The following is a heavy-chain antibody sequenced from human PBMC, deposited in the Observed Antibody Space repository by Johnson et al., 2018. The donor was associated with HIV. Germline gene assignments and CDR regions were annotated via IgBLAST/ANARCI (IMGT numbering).Heavy chain of an antibody. CDR1: GFTFADYG. CDR3: ARDHSGYDSVTAAFDI. J-gene: IGHJ3*02. D-gene: IGHD5-12*01. Sequence: VQLVESGGGVVRPGGSLRLSCAASGFTFADYGMSWVRQAPGKGMEWVSVIYSGGSTYYADSVKGRFTISRDNSKNTLYLEMNSLRAEDTAVYYCARDHSGYDSVTAAFDIWGQGTMVTVSS. CDR2: IYSGGST. V-gene: IGHV3-66*02.